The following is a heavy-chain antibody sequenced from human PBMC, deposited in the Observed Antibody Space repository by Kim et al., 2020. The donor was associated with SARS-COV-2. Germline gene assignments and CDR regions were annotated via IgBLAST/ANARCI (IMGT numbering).Heavy chain of an antibody. CDR2: IYYSGST. CDR3: ARQGKYYYDSSGLWYFDL. V-gene: IGHV4-39*01. CDR1: GGSISSSSYY. Sequence: SETLSLTCTVSGGSISSSSYYWGWIRQPPGKGLEWIGSIYYSGSTYYNPSLKSRVTISVDTSKNQFSLKLSSVTAADTAVYYCARQGKYYYDSSGLWYFDLWGRGTLVTVSS. D-gene: IGHD3-22*01. J-gene: IGHJ2*01.